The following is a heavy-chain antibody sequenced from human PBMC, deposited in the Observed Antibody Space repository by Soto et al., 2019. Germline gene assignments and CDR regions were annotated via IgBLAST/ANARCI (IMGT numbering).Heavy chain of an antibody. J-gene: IGHJ6*02. V-gene: IGHV4-31*03. D-gene: IGHD5-12*01. CDR1: GGSISSGGYY. Sequence: QVQLQESGPGLVKPSQTLSLTCTVSGGSISSGGYYWSWIRQHPGKGLEWIGYIYYSGSTYYNPSLKSRVTISVDTSKNQFSLKLSSVTAADTAVYYCARDRYSGYDGDYYYYGMDVWGQGTTVNVSS. CDR2: IYYSGST. CDR3: ARDRYSGYDGDYYYYGMDV.